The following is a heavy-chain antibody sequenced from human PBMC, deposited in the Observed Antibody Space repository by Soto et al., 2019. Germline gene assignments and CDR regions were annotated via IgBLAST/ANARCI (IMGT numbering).Heavy chain of an antibody. J-gene: IGHJ6*02. D-gene: IGHD5-12*01. CDR3: ASGTSGYDPTYGMDV. CDR1: GGSISSGDYY. CDR2: IYYSGST. Sequence: QVQLQESGPGLVKPSQTLSLTCTVSGGSISSGDYYWSWIRQPPGKGLEWIGYIYYSGSTYYNPSPTSRVTIPVDTSKNQFSLKLSSVTAADTAVYYCASGTSGYDPTYGMDVWGQGTTVTVSS. V-gene: IGHV4-30-4*01.